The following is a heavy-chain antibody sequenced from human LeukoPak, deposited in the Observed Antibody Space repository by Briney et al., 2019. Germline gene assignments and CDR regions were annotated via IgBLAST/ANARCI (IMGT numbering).Heavy chain of an antibody. V-gene: IGHV3-7*01. J-gene: IGHJ6*03. CDR3: ARVVTAWSMDV. D-gene: IGHD2-21*02. Sequence: GGSLRLYCAASGFAFSSYWMSWFCQAPGKELEWVANIKQDGSEKFYADSVKGRFTVSRDNAENSLFLQMNSLRAEDTALYYCARVVTAWSMDVWGKGTTVTVSS. CDR2: IKQDGSEK. CDR1: GFAFSSYW.